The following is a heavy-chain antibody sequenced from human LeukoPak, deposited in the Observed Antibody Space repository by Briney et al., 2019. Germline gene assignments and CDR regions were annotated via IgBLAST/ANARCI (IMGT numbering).Heavy chain of an antibody. V-gene: IGHV3-21*01. CDR3: ASSSGWASYYYYYMDV. J-gene: IGHJ6*03. Sequence: GGSLRLSCEASGFTFSIYSMNWVRQVPGKGLEWVSSISSQSIYIYYADSVKGRFAISRDNAKKSLYLQMNSLRAEDTAVYYCASSSGWASYYYYYMDVWGKGTTVTVSS. CDR2: ISSQSIYI. D-gene: IGHD6-19*01. CDR1: GFTFSIYS.